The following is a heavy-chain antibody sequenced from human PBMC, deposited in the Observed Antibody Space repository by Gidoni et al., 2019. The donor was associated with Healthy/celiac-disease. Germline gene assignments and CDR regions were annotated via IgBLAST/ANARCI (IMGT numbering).Heavy chain of an antibody. Sequence: QLQLQEPGPGRVKSSETLSLTCPVSGGPLSSSSYHWGWIRQPPGRGLEWIWSIYYSGSTYYNRSVKRRLTISVDTSTTHFSLKLSSVTAADTAVYCYARHPLLIGWFDPWGQGTLVTVSS. V-gene: IGHV4-39*01. J-gene: IGHJ5*02. CDR2: IYYSGST. CDR3: ARHPLLIGWFDP. CDR1: GGPLSSSSYH. D-gene: IGHD2-15*01.